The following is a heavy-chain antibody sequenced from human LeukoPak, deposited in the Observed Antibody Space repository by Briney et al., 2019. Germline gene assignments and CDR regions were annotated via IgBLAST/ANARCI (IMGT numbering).Heavy chain of an antibody. CDR2: INHSGST. Sequence: SETLSLTCAVYGGSFSGYYWSWIRQSPGKGLEWIGEINHSGSTNYNPSLKSRVTISVDMSKNQFSLKLSSVTAADTAVYYCARDDGPTTGSSGYYWYFDLWGRGTLVTVSS. V-gene: IGHV4-34*01. CDR1: GGSFSGYY. CDR3: ARDDGPTTGSSGYYWYFDL. D-gene: IGHD3-22*01. J-gene: IGHJ2*01.